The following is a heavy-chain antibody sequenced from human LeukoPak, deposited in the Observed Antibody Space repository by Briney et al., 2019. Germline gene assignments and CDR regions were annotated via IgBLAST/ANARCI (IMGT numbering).Heavy chain of an antibody. CDR3: AAELLGY. Sequence: GGSLRLSCAASGFSFSSYVMNWVRQAPGKGLEWVSSISSGSSYIYYADSVKGRFTISRDNAKNSLFLQMNSLRADDTAVYYCAAELLGYWGQETLVTVSS. D-gene: IGHD1-7*01. J-gene: IGHJ4*02. CDR2: ISSGSSYI. CDR1: GFSFSSYV. V-gene: IGHV3-21*06.